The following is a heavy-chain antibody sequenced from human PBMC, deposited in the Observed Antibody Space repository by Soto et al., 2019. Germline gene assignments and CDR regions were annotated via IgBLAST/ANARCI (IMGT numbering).Heavy chain of an antibody. V-gene: IGHV2-5*02. CDR2: IYWDDDK. Sequence: QITLKESGPTLVKPTQTLTLTCTFSGFSLSTSGVGVGWIRQPPGKALEWLVIIYWDDDKRYNPSLRSRVTITKDTSKNQVVLTMTNVDPVDTATYFCAHRRIGVSQWYYGDFYYWGQGALVTVSS. CDR1: GFSLSTSGVG. CDR3: AHRRIGVSQWYYGDFYY. D-gene: IGHD3-10*01. J-gene: IGHJ4*02.